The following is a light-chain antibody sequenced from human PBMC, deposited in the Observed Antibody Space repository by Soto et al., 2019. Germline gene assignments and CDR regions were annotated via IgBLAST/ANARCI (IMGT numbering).Light chain of an antibody. J-gene: IGLJ2*01. CDR2: SND. CDR3: ASWDDSLNGVV. Sequence: QPVLTQPPSASGTPGQRVTISCSGSGSNIGSHTVSWYQQLPGTAPNLLIYSNDQRPSGVPDRFSGSKSGTSASLAISGLQSEDEADYYCASWDDSLNGVVFGGGTKLTVL. V-gene: IGLV1-44*01. CDR1: GSNIGSHT.